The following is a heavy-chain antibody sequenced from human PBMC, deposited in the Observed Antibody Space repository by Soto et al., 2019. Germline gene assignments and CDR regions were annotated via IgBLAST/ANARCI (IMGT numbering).Heavy chain of an antibody. J-gene: IGHJ4*02. D-gene: IGHD4-17*01. CDR1: GFTFSSYG. CDR3: ARDLGGDYTQIAY. V-gene: IGHV3-33*01. Sequence: QVQLVESGGGVVQPGRSLRLSCAASGFTFSSYGMHWVRQAPGKGLEWVAGIWYDGSNKYYADSVKGRFTISRDNSKNTLYLQMNSLRAEDKAVYYCARDLGGDYTQIAYWGQGTLVTVSS. CDR2: IWYDGSNK.